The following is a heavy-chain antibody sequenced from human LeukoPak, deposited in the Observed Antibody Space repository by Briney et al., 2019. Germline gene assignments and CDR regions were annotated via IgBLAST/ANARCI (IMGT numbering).Heavy chain of an antibody. V-gene: IGHV4-34*01. J-gene: IGHJ4*02. CDR1: GGSFSGYY. CDR2: INHSGST. D-gene: IGHD2-2*01. CDR3: ARGGVGCSSTSCYRDY. Sequence: SGSLSLTCAVYGGSFSGYYWSWIRQPPGKGLEWIGQINHSGSTNYNPSLQSRVTISVDTSKNQFSLKLSSVTAADTAVYYCARGGVGCSSTSCYRDYWGQGTLVTVSS.